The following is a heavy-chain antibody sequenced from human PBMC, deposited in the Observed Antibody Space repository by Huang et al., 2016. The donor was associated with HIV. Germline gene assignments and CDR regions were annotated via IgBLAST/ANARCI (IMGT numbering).Heavy chain of an antibody. Sequence: VRLVQSGGGVVQPGRFLRLPCAASGITFRNYAMPWVRQAPGMGLEWGAGTSADGCGQYYCDSVKGRFILSKDNSNETLFLEMRSLKSEDTAVYFCAKDQGQWLAYFDSWGQGTLVTVSS. CDR3: AKDQGQWLAYFDS. CDR1: GITFRNYA. CDR2: TSADGCGQ. D-gene: IGHD6-19*01. J-gene: IGHJ4*02. V-gene: IGHV3-30*18.